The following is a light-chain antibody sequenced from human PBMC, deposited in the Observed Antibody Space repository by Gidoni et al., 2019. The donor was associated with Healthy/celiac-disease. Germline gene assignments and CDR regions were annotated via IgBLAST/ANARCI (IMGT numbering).Light chain of an antibody. CDR1: QSVSSSY. CDR3: QQYGSSHGT. Sequence: EIVLTQSPGTLSLSPGERATLSCRASQSVSSSYLAWYQQKPGQAPRLLIYGASSRATGIPDRFSGSGSGTDFTLTISRLEPEDFAVYYCQQYGSSHGTFXQXTKVXIQ. J-gene: IGKJ1*01. CDR2: GAS. V-gene: IGKV3-20*01.